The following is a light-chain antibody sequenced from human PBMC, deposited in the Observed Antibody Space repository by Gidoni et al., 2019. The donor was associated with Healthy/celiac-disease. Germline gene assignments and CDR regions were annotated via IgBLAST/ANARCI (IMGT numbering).Light chain of an antibody. Sequence: DIQMTQSPSSLSASVGDRVTITCRASQSISSYLNWYQQKPGKAPKLLIYAASSLQSGVPSRFSGSGSGTDVTLTISSLQPEDFATYYCQQSYSTPPTFXQXTKVEIK. CDR2: AAS. V-gene: IGKV1-39*01. CDR1: QSISSY. J-gene: IGKJ1*01. CDR3: QQSYSTPPT.